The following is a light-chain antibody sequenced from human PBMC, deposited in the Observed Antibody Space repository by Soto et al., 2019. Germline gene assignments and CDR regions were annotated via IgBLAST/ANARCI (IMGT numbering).Light chain of an antibody. J-gene: IGKJ1*01. CDR3: QQSYSTWT. V-gene: IGKV1-39*01. Sequence: DIQMTQSPSSLSASVGDRVTITCRASQSISSYLNWYQQKPGKAPKLLIYAASSLQSGVPSRFSGSGSGTEFTLTISSLQPEDFATYYCQQSYSTWTCGQGTKVEIK. CDR1: QSISSY. CDR2: AAS.